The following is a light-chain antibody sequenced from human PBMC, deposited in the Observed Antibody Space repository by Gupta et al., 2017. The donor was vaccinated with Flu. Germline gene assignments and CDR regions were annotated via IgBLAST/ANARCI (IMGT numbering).Light chain of an antibody. CDR3: QQYNNWPPFT. CDR2: DAS. CDR1: QSVSSN. J-gene: IGKJ2*01. V-gene: IGKV3-15*01. Sequence: EVVMTQSPATLSVSPGEGATLSCRASQSVSSNLAWYRQKPGQAPRLLIYDASTRDTGVPARFSDSGYGTEFTLTISSRQSEDFALYYCQQYNNWPPFTFGQGTKLEIK.